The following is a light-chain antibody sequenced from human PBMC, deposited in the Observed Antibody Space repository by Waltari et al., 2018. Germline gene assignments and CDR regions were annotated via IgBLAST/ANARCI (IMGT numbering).Light chain of an antibody. V-gene: IGLV7-43*01. Sequence: QTVVTQEPSLTVSPGGAVTLTCPPSPGAVTSGTSPNLIQHKPGQVPRSLIHSTTNRHSWTPARFSGSLLGGKAALTLSGVQPEDEAEYYCLLYDGSDQVFGGGTKLTVL. J-gene: IGLJ3*02. CDR2: STT. CDR1: PGAVTSGTS. CDR3: LLYDGSDQV.